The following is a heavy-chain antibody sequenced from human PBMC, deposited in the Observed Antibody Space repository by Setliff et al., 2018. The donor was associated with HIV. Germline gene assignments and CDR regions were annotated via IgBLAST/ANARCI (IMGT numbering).Heavy chain of an antibody. Sequence: TLSLTCAVYGGSFSGYYWSWIRQPPGKGLEWIGEINHSGSTNYNPSLKSRVTISVDTSKNQFSLKLSSVTAADTAVYNCARGVGSYYDWGQGTLVTVSS. CDR3: ARGVGSYYD. CDR1: GGSFSGYY. CDR2: INHSGST. V-gene: IGHV4-34*01. J-gene: IGHJ4*02. D-gene: IGHD1-26*01.